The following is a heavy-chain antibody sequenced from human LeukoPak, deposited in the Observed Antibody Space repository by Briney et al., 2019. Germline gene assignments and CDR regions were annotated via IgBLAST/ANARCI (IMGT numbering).Heavy chain of an antibody. CDR3: AREETGYDYRYLDL. D-gene: IGHD3-22*01. CDR1: GFTFSSHD. CDR2: IDTSGGT. V-gene: IGHV3-13*04. Sequence: GGPLTLSCAASGFTFSSHDMHWVRHAAGKGLEWVSAIDTSGGTYYPGSVEGRFTISRETAKHSLYLQMNSLRAEDTAVYYCAREETGYDYRYLDLWGRGTLVTVS. J-gene: IGHJ2*01.